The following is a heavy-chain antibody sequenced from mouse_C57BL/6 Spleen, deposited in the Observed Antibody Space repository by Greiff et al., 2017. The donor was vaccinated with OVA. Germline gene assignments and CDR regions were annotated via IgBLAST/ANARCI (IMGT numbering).Heavy chain of an antibody. V-gene: IGHV1-54*01. J-gene: IGHJ4*01. CDR3: AKGEDGYAMDY. Sequence: VQLQQSGAELVRPGTSVKVSCKASGYAFTNYLIEWVKQRPGQGLEWIGVINPGSGGTNYNEKFKGKATLTADKSSSTAYMQLSSLTSEDSAVYFCAKGEDGYAMDYWGQGTSVTVSS. CDR1: GYAFTNYL. CDR2: INPGSGGT.